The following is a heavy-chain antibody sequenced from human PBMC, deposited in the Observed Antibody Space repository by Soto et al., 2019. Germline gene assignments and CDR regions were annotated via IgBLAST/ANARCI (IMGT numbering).Heavy chain of an antibody. J-gene: IGHJ6*02. V-gene: IGHV1-2*04. CDR2: INPNSGGT. CDR3: ARDKVYCSSTSCYASMDV. CDR1: GYTFTGYY. Sequence: GASVKVSCKACGYTFTGYYMHWVRQAPGQGLEWMGRINPNSGGTNYAQKFQGWVTMTRDTSISTAYMELSRLRSDDTAVYYCARDKVYCSSTSCYASMDVWGQGTTVTVSS. D-gene: IGHD2-2*01.